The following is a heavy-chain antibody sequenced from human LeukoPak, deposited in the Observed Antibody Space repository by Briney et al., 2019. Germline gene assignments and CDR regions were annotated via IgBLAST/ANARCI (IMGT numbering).Heavy chain of an antibody. Sequence: GGSLRLSCAASGFTFSSYAMSWVRQAPGKGLEWVSAISGSGGSTYYADSVRGRFTISRDNYKNTLCLQMNSLRAEDTAVYYCARSGGYSGYDWGGLLDYMDVWGKGTTVTVSS. CDR1: GFTFSSYA. J-gene: IGHJ6*03. D-gene: IGHD5-12*01. CDR2: ISGSGGST. CDR3: ARSGGYSGYDWGGLLDYMDV. V-gene: IGHV3-23*01.